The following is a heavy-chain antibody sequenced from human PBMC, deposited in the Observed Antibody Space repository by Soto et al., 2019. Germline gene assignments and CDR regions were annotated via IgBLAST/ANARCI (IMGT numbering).Heavy chain of an antibody. CDR1: GFTFSTYP. J-gene: IGHJ4*02. V-gene: IGHV3-64D*08. Sequence: GGSLRLSCSASGFTFSTYPIHWVRQAPGKGLEYVSAISSTGGSTYYADSVKGRFTISRDNSKNTLYLQMSSLRAEDTAVYHCVQAIFDTSGYYYDYWGQGTQVTVSS. CDR2: ISSTGGST. CDR3: VQAIFDTSGYYYDY. D-gene: IGHD3-22*01.